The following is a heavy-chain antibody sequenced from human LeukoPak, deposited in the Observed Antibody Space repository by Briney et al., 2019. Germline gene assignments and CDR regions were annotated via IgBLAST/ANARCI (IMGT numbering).Heavy chain of an antibody. V-gene: IGHV4-4*07. CDR3: ARDKEAYSNWFDP. D-gene: IGHD2-21*01. CDR2: IYTSGST. J-gene: IGHJ5*02. CDR1: GGSISSYY. Sequence: SVTLSLTYTVSGGSISSYYWSWIRQPAGKGLEWNGRIYTSGSTNYNPSLKSRVTMSVDTSKNQFSLKLSSVTAADTAVYYCARDKEAYSNWFDPWGQGTLVTVSS.